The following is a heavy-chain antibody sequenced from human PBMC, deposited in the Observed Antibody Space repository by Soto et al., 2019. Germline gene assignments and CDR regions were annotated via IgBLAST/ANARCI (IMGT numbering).Heavy chain of an antibody. V-gene: IGHV4-34*01. CDR2: INHSGST. J-gene: IGHJ5*02. D-gene: IGHD3-3*01. Sequence: PSETLSLTCAVYGGSFSGYYWGWIRQPPGKGLEWIGEINHSGSTNYNPSLKSRVTISVDTSKNQFSLKLSSVTAADTAVYYCARAWVGYDVWSGYYRLRGWFDPWGQGTLVTVSS. CDR3: ARAWVGYDVWSGYYRLRGWFDP. CDR1: GGSFSGYY.